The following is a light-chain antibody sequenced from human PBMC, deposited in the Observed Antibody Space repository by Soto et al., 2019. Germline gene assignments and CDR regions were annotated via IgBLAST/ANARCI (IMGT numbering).Light chain of an antibody. CDR3: QQYYNLPLT. Sequence: IQMTQSPSSLSASVGDRVTITCQASQDISKYLSWLQQKPGKAPKLLIYGASNLETGVPSRFSGSGSETDFTLTISSLQTEDIATYYCQQYYNLPLTFGGGAKVDIK. CDR1: QDISKY. CDR2: GAS. V-gene: IGKV1-33*01. J-gene: IGKJ4*01.